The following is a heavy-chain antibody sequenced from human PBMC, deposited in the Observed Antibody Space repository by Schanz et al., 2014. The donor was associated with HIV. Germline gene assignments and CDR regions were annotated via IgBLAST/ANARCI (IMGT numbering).Heavy chain of an antibody. D-gene: IGHD2-15*01. J-gene: IGHJ2*01. CDR2: IKQDGSEK. V-gene: IGHV3-7*03. CDR1: GVTFSNYW. CDR3: ALSRPSGYGGSWYFDL. Sequence: EVQLVESGGGLVQPGGSLRLSCVASGVTFSNYWMTWVRHVSGKGLEWVANIKQDGSEKYYVDSVKGRFTISRDNAKNSLYLQMNSLRAEDTAVYYCALSRPSGYGGSWYFDLWGRGTLVAVSS.